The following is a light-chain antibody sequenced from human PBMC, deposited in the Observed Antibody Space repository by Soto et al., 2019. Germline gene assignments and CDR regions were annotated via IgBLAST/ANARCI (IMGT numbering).Light chain of an antibody. Sequence: QMTPSPSTLSASLGASVTLTCGASQTISSWLAWYQQKPGKAPKLLIYKASTLKSGVPSRFSGSGSGTEFTLTISSLQPDDFATYYCQHYNSYSEAFGQGTKVDIK. CDR3: QHYNSYSEA. V-gene: IGKV1-5*03. J-gene: IGKJ1*01. CDR1: QTISSW. CDR2: KAS.